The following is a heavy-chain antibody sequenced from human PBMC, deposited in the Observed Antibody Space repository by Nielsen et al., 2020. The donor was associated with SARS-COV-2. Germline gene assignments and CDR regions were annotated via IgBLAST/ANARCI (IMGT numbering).Heavy chain of an antibody. V-gene: IGHV5-51*01. CDR1: GYSFTSYW. CDR3: ARLAYYYGSGSYLDY. J-gene: IGHJ4*02. CDR2: IYPGDSDT. D-gene: IGHD3-10*01. Sequence: KISCKGSGYSFTSYWIGWVRQMPGKGLEWMGIIYPGDSDTRYSPSFQGQVTISADKSISTAYLQWSSLKASDTAMYYCARLAYYYGSGSYLDYWGQGTLVTVSS.